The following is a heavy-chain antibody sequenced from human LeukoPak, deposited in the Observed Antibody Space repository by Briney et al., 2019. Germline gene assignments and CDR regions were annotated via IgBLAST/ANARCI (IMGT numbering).Heavy chain of an antibody. D-gene: IGHD3-10*01. CDR3: ARGRYYYGSGRPNWFDP. J-gene: IGHJ5*02. CDR2: ISSSSSYI. Sequence: GGSLRLSCAASGFSFSTYSMNWVRQAPGKGLEWVSSISSSSSYIYYADSVKGRFTISRDNSKNTLYLQMNSLRAEDTAVYYCARGRYYYGSGRPNWFDPWGQGTLVTVSS. CDR1: GFSFSTYS. V-gene: IGHV3-21*06.